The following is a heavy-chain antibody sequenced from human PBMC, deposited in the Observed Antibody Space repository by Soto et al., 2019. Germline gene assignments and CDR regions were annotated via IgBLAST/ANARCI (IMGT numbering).Heavy chain of an antibody. D-gene: IGHD6-19*01. J-gene: IGHJ4*02. CDR3: ARVHLSIAVDRYYFDY. Sequence: QVQLVQSGAEVKKPGSSVKVSCKASGGTFSSYAISWVRQAPGQGLEWMGGIIPIFGTANYAQKFQGRVTITADESTSTAYMELSSLRSEDTAVYYCARVHLSIAVDRYYFDYWGQGTLVTVSS. V-gene: IGHV1-69*01. CDR1: GGTFSSYA. CDR2: IIPIFGTA.